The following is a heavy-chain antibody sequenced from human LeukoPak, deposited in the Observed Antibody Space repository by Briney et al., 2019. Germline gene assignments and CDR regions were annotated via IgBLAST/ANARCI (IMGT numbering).Heavy chain of an antibody. CDR1: GGSFSGYY. CDR3: ARDRYYEPLDY. V-gene: IGHV4-34*01. J-gene: IGHJ4*02. D-gene: IGHD3-22*01. CDR2: INHSGST. Sequence: SETLSLTCAVYGGSFSGYYWSWIRQPPGKGLEWIGEINHSGSTNYNPSLKSRVTISVDTSKNQFSLELSSVTAADTAVYYCARDRYYEPLDYWGQGTLVTVST.